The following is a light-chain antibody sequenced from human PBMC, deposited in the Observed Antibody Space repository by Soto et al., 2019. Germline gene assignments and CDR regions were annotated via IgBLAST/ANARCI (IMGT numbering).Light chain of an antibody. J-gene: IGKJ1*01. CDR2: HGS. Sequence: DIPMTQSPSSVSASIGDTVTVTCRASLSISTWLAWYQRKPGAAPKLLIYHGSTLQTGVPSRFSGSGSGTDFTLTINSLQPEDFATYYCQQSYSLPATFGQGTKVDI. CDR3: QQSYSLPAT. CDR1: LSISTW. V-gene: IGKV1-12*01.